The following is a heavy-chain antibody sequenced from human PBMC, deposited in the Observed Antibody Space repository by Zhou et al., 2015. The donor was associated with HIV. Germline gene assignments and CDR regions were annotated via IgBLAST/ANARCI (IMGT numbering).Heavy chain of an antibody. J-gene: IGHJ4*02. D-gene: IGHD6-6*01. CDR1: GYTFSIYG. Sequence: QVQLVQSGAEVTKPGASVKVSCKTSGYTFSIYGVHWVRQAPGQRPEWIGWIHTGNGRTKYSQNFQGRVIITRDTSASTAYMEMSSLKSEDTAVYYCASFIAAQGIDYWGQGTLVTVSS. V-gene: IGHV1-3*04. CDR2: IHTGNGRT. CDR3: ASFIAAQGIDY.